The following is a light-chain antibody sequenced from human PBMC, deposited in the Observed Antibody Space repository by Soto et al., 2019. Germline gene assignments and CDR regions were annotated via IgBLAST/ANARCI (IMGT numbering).Light chain of an antibody. CDR1: QSVSSN. Sequence: IEMTQSPATLSVSPGEIATLSCRASQSVSSNLVWYQQKPGQAPRLLIYGASTRVTGIPARFSGSGSGTEFSVAISSLQPDDFAAYYCQLYSSHPRAFGPGTKVDIK. V-gene: IGKV3-15*01. CDR2: GAS. J-gene: IGKJ1*01. CDR3: QLYSSHPRA.